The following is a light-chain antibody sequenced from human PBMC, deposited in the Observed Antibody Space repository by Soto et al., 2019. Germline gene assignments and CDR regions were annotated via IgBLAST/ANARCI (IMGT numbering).Light chain of an antibody. CDR3: QSYDSSLSGLYV. CDR1: SSNIGAGYD. Sequence: QSVLTQPPSVSGAPGQRVTISCTGSSSNIGAGYDVHWYQQLPGTAPKLLIYGNSNRPSGVPDRFSGSKSGTSASLANTGVQAEDEADYYCQSYDSSLSGLYVFGTGTKVTVL. V-gene: IGLV1-40*01. J-gene: IGLJ1*01. CDR2: GNS.